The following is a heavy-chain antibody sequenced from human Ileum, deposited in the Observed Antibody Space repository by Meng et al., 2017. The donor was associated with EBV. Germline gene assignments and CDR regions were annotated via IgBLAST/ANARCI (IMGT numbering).Heavy chain of an antibody. D-gene: IGHD5-18*01. CDR2: IYHNGGT. CDR1: GGSITERNS. Sequence: LRASGHGLVKPSGLLSIPFAVSGGSITERNSWSWVRQPPGQGLEWIGEIYHNGGTNYNPSLKSRVTISVDKSKNEISLKLRSVTAADTAVYYCARWAFIYSYGFDNWGQGTLVTVSS. CDR3: ARWAFIYSYGFDN. V-gene: IGHV4-4*02. J-gene: IGHJ4*02.